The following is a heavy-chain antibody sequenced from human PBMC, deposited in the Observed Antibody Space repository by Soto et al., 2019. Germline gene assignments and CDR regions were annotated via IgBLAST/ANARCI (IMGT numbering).Heavy chain of an antibody. D-gene: IGHD2-2*01. V-gene: IGHV3-43*02. CDR1: GFTFDDYA. CDR3: ANLLGYCSSTSCYDAFDI. CDR2: ISGDGGST. Sequence: GSLRLSCAASGFTFDDYAMHWVRQAPGKGLEWVSLISGDGGSTYYADSVKGRFTISRDNSKNSLYLQMNSLRTEDTALYYCANLLGYCSSTSCYDAFDIWGQGTMVTVSS. J-gene: IGHJ3*02.